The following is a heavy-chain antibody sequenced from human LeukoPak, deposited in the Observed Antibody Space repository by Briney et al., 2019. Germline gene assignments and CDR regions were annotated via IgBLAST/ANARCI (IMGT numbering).Heavy chain of an antibody. CDR3: ATRGNYFDY. CDR1: GFTFTSDA. CDR2: TVSRGTT. Sequence: GGSLRLSCVASGFTFTSDAMNWVRQAPGKGLEWVSSTVSRGTTQYADSVKGRFTISRDNSKNTLYLQMYGLRAEDTAVYYCATRGNYFDYWGQRTLVTVSS. J-gene: IGHJ4*02. V-gene: IGHV3-23*01.